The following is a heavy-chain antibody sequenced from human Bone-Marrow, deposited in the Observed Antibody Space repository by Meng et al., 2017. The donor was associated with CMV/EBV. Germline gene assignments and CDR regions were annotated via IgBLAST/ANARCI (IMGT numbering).Heavy chain of an antibody. D-gene: IGHD2-15*01. J-gene: IGHJ4*02. CDR3: AREPPLADTPQYYSNY. CDR1: GFTFSRYN. Sequence: GGSLRLSCAASGFTFSRYNMNWVRQAPGKGLEWVSSISSSSTYIYHADSVKGRFTISRDNAKNSLYLQMNSLRAEDTAVYHCAREPPLADTPQYYSNYWVQGTLVTVSS. CDR2: ISSSSTYI. V-gene: IGHV3-21*01.